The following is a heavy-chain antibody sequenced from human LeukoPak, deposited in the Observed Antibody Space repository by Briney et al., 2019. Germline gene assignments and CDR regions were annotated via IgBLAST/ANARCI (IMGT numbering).Heavy chain of an antibody. Sequence: ASVKVSCKASGYTFTGYYMHWVRQAPGQGLEWMGWINPNSGGTNYAQKFQGRVTMTRDTSISTAYMELSRLRSDDTAVYYCATLEVGYCSSTSCYTSYYFDYWGQGTLVTVSS. V-gene: IGHV1-2*02. J-gene: IGHJ4*02. CDR3: ATLEVGYCSSTSCYTSYYFDY. CDR1: GYTFTGYY. D-gene: IGHD2-2*02. CDR2: INPNSGGT.